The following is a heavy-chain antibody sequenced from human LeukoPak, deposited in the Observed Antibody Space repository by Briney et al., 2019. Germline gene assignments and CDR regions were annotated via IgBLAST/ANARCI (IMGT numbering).Heavy chain of an antibody. CDR1: GYNFTNYW. CDR2: IYPRDYDT. CDR3: ARGVAATY. Sequence: GGSLLIPCQGFGYNFTNYWIGWVRQMPGKGLEWMGIIYPRDYDTRYSPSFQGLVTISADKSIITACLQWSSLKASDSAMYYWARGVAATYWGQGTLVTVSS. D-gene: IGHD3-3*01. V-gene: IGHV5-51*01. J-gene: IGHJ4*02.